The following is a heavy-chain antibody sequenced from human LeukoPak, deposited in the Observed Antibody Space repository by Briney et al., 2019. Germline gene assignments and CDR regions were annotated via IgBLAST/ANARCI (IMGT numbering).Heavy chain of an antibody. J-gene: IGHJ4*02. Sequence: PSQTLSLTCAVSGGSISSGGYSWSWIRQPPGKGLEWIGYIYHSGSTYYNPSLKSRVTISVDRSKNQFSLKLSSVTAADTAVYYCAGNNYYDSSGYYPPLDYWGQGTLVTVSS. CDR2: IYHSGST. D-gene: IGHD3-22*01. CDR1: GGSISSGGYS. CDR3: AGNNYYDSSGYYPPLDY. V-gene: IGHV4-30-2*01.